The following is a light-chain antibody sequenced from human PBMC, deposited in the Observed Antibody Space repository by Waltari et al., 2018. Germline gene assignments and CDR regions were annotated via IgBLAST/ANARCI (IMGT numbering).Light chain of an antibody. V-gene: IGLV2-14*03. Sequence: QSALTQPASVSGSPGQSIAISCTGTSSAVGGYNAVSWYQQHPGKAPKRMIYDVVSRSSGVSERLSGSKSGNTASLVIAGLQADDEADYYCCSYTSKIAYGFGTGTKVTVL. CDR3: CSYTSKIAYG. CDR2: DVV. CDR1: SSAVGGYNA. J-gene: IGLJ1*01.